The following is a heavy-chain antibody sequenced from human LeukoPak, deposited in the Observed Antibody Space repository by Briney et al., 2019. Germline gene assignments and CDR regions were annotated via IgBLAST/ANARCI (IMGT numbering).Heavy chain of an antibody. CDR2: INHSGST. D-gene: IGHD3-22*01. CDR1: GGSFSGYY. J-gene: IGHJ4*02. CDR3: ARDRDYDSSGYGF. Sequence: SETLSLTCAVYGGSFSGYYWSWIRQPPGKGLEWIGEINHSGSTNYNPSLKSRVTISVDTSKNQFSLKLSSVTAADTAVYYCARDRDYDSSGYGFWGQGTLVTVSS. V-gene: IGHV4-34*01.